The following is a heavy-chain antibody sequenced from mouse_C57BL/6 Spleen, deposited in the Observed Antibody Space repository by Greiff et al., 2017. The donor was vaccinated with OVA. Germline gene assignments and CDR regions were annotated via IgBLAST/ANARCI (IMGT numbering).Heavy chain of an antibody. Sequence: EVMLVESEGGLVQPGSSMKLSCTASGFTFSDYYMAWVRQVPEKGLEWVANINYDGSSTYYLDSLKSRFIISRDNAKNILYLQMSSLKSEDTATYYCARASITTVARYFDVWGTGTTVTVSS. J-gene: IGHJ1*03. V-gene: IGHV5-16*01. D-gene: IGHD1-1*01. CDR2: INYDGSST. CDR1: GFTFSDYY. CDR3: ARASITTVARYFDV.